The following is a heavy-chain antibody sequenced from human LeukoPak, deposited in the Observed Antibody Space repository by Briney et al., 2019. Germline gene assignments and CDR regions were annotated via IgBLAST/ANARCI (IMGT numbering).Heavy chain of an antibody. J-gene: IGHJ4*02. D-gene: IGHD3-22*01. V-gene: IGHV4-34*01. Sequence: PSETLSLTCAVYGGSFSGYYWSWIRQPPGKGLEWIGEINHSGSTNYNPSLKSRITISVDTSKNQFSLKLSSVTAADTAVYYCARGSYHYDSSGPKGLVTDYWGQGTLVSVSS. CDR3: ARGSYHYDSSGPKGLVTDY. CDR1: GGSFSGYY. CDR2: INHSGST.